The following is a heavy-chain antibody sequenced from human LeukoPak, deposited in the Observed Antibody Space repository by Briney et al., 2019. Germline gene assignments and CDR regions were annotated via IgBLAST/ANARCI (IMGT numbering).Heavy chain of an antibody. CDR3: ARRSSSLSRWFDP. V-gene: IGHV5-51*01. D-gene: IGHD6-6*01. CDR1: GYSFTSYW. Sequence: GESLKISCKTSGYSFTSYWIGWVRQMPGKGLEWMGIIYPGDSGTRYSPSFQGQVTISVDKSISTAYLQWSSLRASDTAMYYCARRSSSLSRWFDPWGQGTLVTVSS. CDR2: IYPGDSGT. J-gene: IGHJ5*02.